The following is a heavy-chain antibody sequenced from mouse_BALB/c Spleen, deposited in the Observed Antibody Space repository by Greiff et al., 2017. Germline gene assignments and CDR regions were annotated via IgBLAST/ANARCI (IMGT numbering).Heavy chain of an antibody. CDR2: ISSGSSTI. D-gene: IGHD2-3*01. J-gene: IGHJ1*01. CDR1: GFTFSSFG. CDR3: ARFSDGYYVYFDV. V-gene: IGHV5-17*02. Sequence: EVQLVESGGGLVQPGGSRKLSFAASGFTFSSFGMHWVRQAPEKGLEWVAYISSGSSTIYYADTVKGRFTISRDNPKNTLFLQMTSLRSEDTAMYYCARFSDGYYVYFDVWGAGTTVTVSS.